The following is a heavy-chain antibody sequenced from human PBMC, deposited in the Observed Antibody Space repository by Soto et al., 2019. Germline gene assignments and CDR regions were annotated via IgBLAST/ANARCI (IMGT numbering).Heavy chain of an antibody. CDR3: ARASDSSGYYLDY. J-gene: IGHJ4*02. D-gene: IGHD3-22*01. CDR1: GFTFSSYA. Sequence: PGGSLRLSCAAPGFTFSSYAMHWVRQAPGKGLEWVAVISYDGSNKYYADSVKGRFTISRDNSKNTLYLQMNSLRAEDTAVYYCARASDSSGYYLDYWGQGTLVTVSS. CDR2: ISYDGSNK. V-gene: IGHV3-30-3*01.